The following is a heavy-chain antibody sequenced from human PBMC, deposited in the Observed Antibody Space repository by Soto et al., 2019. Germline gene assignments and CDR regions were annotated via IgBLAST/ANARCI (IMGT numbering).Heavy chain of an antibody. J-gene: IGHJ4*02. D-gene: IGHD3-9*01. V-gene: IGHV4-39*01. Sequence: SETLSLTCTVSGGSISSSSYYWGWIRQPPGKGLEWIGSIYYSGSTYYNPSLKSRVTISVDTSKNQFSLKLSSVTAADTAVYYCARLPQNYDILTGYYDYFDYWGQGTLVTVSS. CDR2: IYYSGST. CDR3: ARLPQNYDILTGYYDYFDY. CDR1: GGSISSSSYY.